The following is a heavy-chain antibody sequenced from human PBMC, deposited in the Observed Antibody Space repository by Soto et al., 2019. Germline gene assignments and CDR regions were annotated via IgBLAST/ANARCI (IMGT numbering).Heavy chain of an antibody. V-gene: IGHV1-69*13. CDR1: GGFFSSFA. CDR3: ARGGGPYVWFNEF. D-gene: IGHD3-16*01. Sequence: GASVKVSCKDSGGFFSSFAISWVRQAPGQGLEWMGGIIPVFGTTNYARKFQGRVTITADESTNTAYMELSSLTSDDTAMYYCARGGGPYVWFNEFWGQGTQVTVSS. J-gene: IGHJ4*02. CDR2: IIPVFGTT.